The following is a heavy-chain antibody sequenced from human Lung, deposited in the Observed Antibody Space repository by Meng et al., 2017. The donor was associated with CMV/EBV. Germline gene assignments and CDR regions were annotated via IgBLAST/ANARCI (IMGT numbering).Heavy chain of an antibody. D-gene: IGHD3-22*01. CDR1: GGSFSGYY. J-gene: IGHJ6*02. Sequence: SETLSLXCAVYGGSFSGYYWNWIRQPPGKGLDLVGEINHSGSTNYNPSLKSRVTISLDTFKNQFSLKLSSVTPEDTAVYYCARDYYDNGAYYYTEEYYHGLDVXGHGXTVTVSS. CDR3: ARDYYDNGAYYYTEEYYHGLDV. CDR2: INHSGST. V-gene: IGHV4-34*01.